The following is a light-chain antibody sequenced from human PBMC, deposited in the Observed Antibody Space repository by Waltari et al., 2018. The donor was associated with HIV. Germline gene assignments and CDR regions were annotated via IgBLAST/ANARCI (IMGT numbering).Light chain of an antibody. CDR3: QQYYTPGPT. V-gene: IGKV4-1*01. CDR1: RSTLYSYETRDC. J-gene: IGKJ4*01. CDR2: WAS. Sequence: IMMTQSPNSLPVSLVERPTINGATRRSTLYSYETRDCLAWYQQKPGQSPKVLIYWASTRASGVPDRFGGSGSGTNFSLTISALQSDDVALYYCQQYYTPGPTFGGGTKVEIK.